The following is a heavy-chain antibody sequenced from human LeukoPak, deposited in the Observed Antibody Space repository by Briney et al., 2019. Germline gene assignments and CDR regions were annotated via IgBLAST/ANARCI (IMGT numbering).Heavy chain of an antibody. D-gene: IGHD4-17*01. J-gene: IGHJ4*02. V-gene: IGHV3-21*01. CDR1: GFTFSSYS. CDR2: ISSSSRYI. Sequence: PGGSLRLSCAASGFTFSSYSMTWVRQAPGKGLEWVSSISSSSRYIYYADSVKGRFTISRDNAKNSLYLQMNSLRAEDTAVYYCARDAGTTVDYWGQGTLVTVSS. CDR3: ARDAGTTVDY.